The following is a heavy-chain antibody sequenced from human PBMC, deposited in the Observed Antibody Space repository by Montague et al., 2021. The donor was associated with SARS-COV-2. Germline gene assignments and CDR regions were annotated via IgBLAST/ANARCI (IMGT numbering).Heavy chain of an antibody. J-gene: IGHJ2*01. Sequence: SLRLSCAASGFTFSSYCMSWVRQAPGKGLEWVANIKENGSEKYYMDSVKGRFTISRDNAKNSLSLQMNSLRAEDTAVYYCARERQDSSGWSNYWYFDLWGRGTLVTVSS. D-gene: IGHD6-19*01. V-gene: IGHV3-7*01. CDR3: ARERQDSSGWSNYWYFDL. CDR2: IKENGSEK. CDR1: GFTFSSYC.